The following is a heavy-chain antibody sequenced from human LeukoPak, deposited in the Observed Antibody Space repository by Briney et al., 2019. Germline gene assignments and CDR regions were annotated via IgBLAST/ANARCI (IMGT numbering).Heavy chain of an antibody. D-gene: IGHD6-13*01. V-gene: IGHV4-39*02. CDR1: GGSISSSPYY. CDR3: ARAEVDYSGSWYRSFGVKWSDP. CDR2: IAYSGTT. J-gene: IGHJ5*02. Sequence: SETLSLTCTVSGGSISSSPYYWGWIRQPPGKGLEWIGTIAYSGTTYYNPSLKSPVTISVDTSKNHLSLTLNSVTAAETAVYYCARAEVDYSGSWYRSFGVKWSDPWGQGTLVTVSS.